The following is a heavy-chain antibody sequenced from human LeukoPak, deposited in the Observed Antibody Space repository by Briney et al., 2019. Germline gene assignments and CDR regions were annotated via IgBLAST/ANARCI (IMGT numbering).Heavy chain of an antibody. CDR2: IGTAGDT. J-gene: IGHJ6*02. CDR1: GFTFSSYD. CDR3: ARSLSKRYYYDSSGYFYYYGMDV. D-gene: IGHD3-22*01. V-gene: IGHV3-13*01. Sequence: GGSLRLSCAASGFTFSSYDMHWVRQATGKGLEWVSAIGTAGDTYYPGSVKGRFTISRENAKNSLYPQMNSLRAGDTAVYYCARSLSKRYYYDSSGYFYYYGMDVWGQGTTVTVSS.